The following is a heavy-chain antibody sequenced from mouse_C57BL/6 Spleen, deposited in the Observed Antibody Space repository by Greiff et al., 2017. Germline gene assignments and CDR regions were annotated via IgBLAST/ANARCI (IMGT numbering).Heavy chain of an antibody. V-gene: IGHV1-18*01. CDR2: INPNNGGT. J-gene: IGHJ3*01. CDR3: ARWGTTVVAPFAY. CDR1: GYTFTDYN. D-gene: IGHD1-1*01. Sequence: VQLQQSGPELVKPGASVKIPCTASGYTFTDYNMDWVKQSHGKSLEWIGDINPNNGGTIYNQKFKGKATLTVDKSSSTAYMELRSLTSEDTAVYYCARWGTTVVAPFAYWGQGTLVTVSA.